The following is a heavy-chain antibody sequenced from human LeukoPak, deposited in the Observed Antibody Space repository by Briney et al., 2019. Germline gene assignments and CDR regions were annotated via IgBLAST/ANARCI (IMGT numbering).Heavy chain of an antibody. D-gene: IGHD4-17*01. CDR1: GFTFDDYA. Sequence: GGSLRLSCVASGFTFDDYAMHWVRQAPGKGLEWVSSISSSSSYIYYADSVKGRFTISRDNAKNSLYLQMNSLRAEDTAVYYCAREFRATDDYGDYGGSSWGQGTLVTVSS. CDR3: AREFRATDDYGDYGGSS. V-gene: IGHV3-21*01. CDR2: ISSSSSYI. J-gene: IGHJ4*02.